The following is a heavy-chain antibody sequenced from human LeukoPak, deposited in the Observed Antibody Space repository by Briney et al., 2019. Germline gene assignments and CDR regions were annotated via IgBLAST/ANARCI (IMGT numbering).Heavy chain of an antibody. CDR3: ARYEQRPGVTTSDP. Sequence: GGSLRLSCAASGFTFNSYWMVWIRQAPGKGLVWVSCINPDGSWTLHADSVKGRFTISRDYAKNTVYLQMNSLRVEDTAMYYCARYEQRPGVTTSDPWSQGTLVTVSS. CDR2: INPDGSWT. V-gene: IGHV3-74*01. J-gene: IGHJ5*02. D-gene: IGHD6-25*01. CDR1: GFTFNSYW.